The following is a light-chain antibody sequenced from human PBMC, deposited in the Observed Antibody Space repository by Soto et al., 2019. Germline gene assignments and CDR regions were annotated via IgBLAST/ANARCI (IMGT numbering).Light chain of an antibody. CDR3: QQYGSSSYT. J-gene: IGKJ2*01. Sequence: EIVLTQSPGTLSLSPGERATLSCSASQSVSSSYLAWYQQKPGQAPRLLIYGASSRATGIPDRFNGSGSGTDFTLTISSLEPEDFAVYYCQQYGSSSYTFGQGTKLEIK. CDR2: GAS. CDR1: QSVSSSY. V-gene: IGKV3-20*01.